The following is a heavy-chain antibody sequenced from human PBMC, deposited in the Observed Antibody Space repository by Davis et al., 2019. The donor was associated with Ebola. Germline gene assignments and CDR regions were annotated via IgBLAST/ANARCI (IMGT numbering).Heavy chain of an antibody. CDR1: GFAFSTYA. Sequence: GESLKISCEASGFAFSTYAMSWVRQAPGKGLEWVSGISGSGANTDYTDAVKGRFTISRDNSKNTLYLRMTSLRADDTATYFCASGTYRLGDYWGQGALVTVSS. J-gene: IGHJ4*02. D-gene: IGHD3-16*02. CDR3: ASGTYRLGDY. V-gene: IGHV3-23*01. CDR2: ISGSGANT.